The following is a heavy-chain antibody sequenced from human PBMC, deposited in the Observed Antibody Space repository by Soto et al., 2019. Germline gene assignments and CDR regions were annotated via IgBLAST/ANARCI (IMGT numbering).Heavy chain of an antibody. J-gene: IGHJ4*02. V-gene: IGHV1-8*01. Sequence: ASVKVSCKASGYTFTSYDINWVRQATGQGLEWMGWMNPNNGNTNYAQKLQGRVTMTRDTSTSTAYMELRSLRSDDTAVYYCARAHYYYDSSGYFHYWGQGSLVTVSS. CDR2: MNPNNGNT. CDR1: GYTFTSYD. D-gene: IGHD3-22*01. CDR3: ARAHYYYDSSGYFHY.